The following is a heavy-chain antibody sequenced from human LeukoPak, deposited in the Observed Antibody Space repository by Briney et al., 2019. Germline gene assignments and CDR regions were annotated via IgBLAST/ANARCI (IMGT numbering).Heavy chain of an antibody. CDR3: AKGSGSSCYSPCDY. J-gene: IGHJ4*02. V-gene: IGHV3-7*01. CDR2: IKQDGSEK. Sequence: GGSLRLSCAASGFTFSSYWMSWVRQAPGKGLEWVANIKQDGSEKYYVDSVKGRFTISRDNAKNSLYLQMNSLRAEDTAVYYCAKGSGSSCYSPCDYWGQGILVTVSS. CDR1: GFTFSSYW. D-gene: IGHD2-15*01.